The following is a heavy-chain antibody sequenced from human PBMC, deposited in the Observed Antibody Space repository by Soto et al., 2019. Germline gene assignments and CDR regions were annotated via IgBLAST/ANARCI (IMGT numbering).Heavy chain of an antibody. J-gene: IGHJ5*02. CDR1: GFTFSMYV. CDR2: TSYDGTNK. Sequence: GGSLRLSCAASGFTFSMYVMHWVRQAPGKGLQWVAVTSYDGTNKDYAASVKGRFTISRDNSKNTLYLQMNSLRAEDTAVYYCARVGGSYYGSWDSWGQGTLVTVSS. CDR3: ARVGGSYYGSWDS. V-gene: IGHV3-30-3*01. D-gene: IGHD1-26*01.